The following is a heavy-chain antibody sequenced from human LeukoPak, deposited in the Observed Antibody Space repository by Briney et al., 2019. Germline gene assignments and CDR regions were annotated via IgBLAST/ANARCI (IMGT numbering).Heavy chain of an antibody. CDR2: IYHSGST. CDR3: ARAYSGSYYRFDY. CDR1: GGSISSYY. V-gene: IGHV4-59*08. D-gene: IGHD1-26*01. J-gene: IGHJ4*02. Sequence: SETLSLTCTVSGGSISSYYWSWIRQPPGKGLEWIGYIYHSGSTNYNPSLKSRVTISVDKSKNQFSLKLSSVTAADTAVYYCARAYSGSYYRFDYWGQGTLVTVSS.